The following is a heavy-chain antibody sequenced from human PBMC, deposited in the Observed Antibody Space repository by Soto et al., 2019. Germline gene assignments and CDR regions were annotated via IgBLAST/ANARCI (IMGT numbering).Heavy chain of an antibody. D-gene: IGHD7-27*01. CDR3: AKLGIGHWYFDL. J-gene: IGHJ2*01. CDR2: ISGSGGST. Sequence: GSLRLSCAASGFTFSSYAMSWVRQAPGKGLEWVSAISGSGGSTYYADSVKGRFTISRDNSKNTLYLQMNSLRAEDTAVYYCAKLGIGHWYFDLWGRGTLVTVSS. V-gene: IGHV3-23*01. CDR1: GFTFSSYA.